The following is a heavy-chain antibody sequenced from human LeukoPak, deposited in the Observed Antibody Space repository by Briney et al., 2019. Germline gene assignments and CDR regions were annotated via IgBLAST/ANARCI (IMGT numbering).Heavy chain of an antibody. J-gene: IGHJ5*02. CDR1: GGSISSGGYY. CDR2: IYYSGST. D-gene: IGHD2-15*01. CDR3: ARRSTPRRLIDWFDP. V-gene: IGHV4-31*03. Sequence: SETLSFTCTVSGGSISSGGYYWSWIRRHPGKGLEGIGYIYYSGSTYCNPSLKSRVTISVDTSKNQFSLKLSSVTAADTAVYYCARRSTPRRLIDWFDPWGQGTLVTVSS.